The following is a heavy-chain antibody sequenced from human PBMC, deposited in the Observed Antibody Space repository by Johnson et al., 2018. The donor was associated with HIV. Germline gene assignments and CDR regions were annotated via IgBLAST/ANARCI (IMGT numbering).Heavy chain of an antibody. D-gene: IGHD2-15*01. CDR2: ISYDRSNK. J-gene: IGHJ3*02. CDR3: ARDSVFCAGGTCYSNVFDI. Sequence: QVQLLESGGGVVQPGRSLRLSCAASGFSFSSYDMHWVRQAPGKGLEWVAVISYDRSNKYYADSVRGRFTVSRDNAKSSLYLQMNSLRAEDTALYFCARDSVFCAGGTCYSNVFDIWGQGTMVTFSS. CDR1: GFSFSSYD. V-gene: IGHV3-30*03.